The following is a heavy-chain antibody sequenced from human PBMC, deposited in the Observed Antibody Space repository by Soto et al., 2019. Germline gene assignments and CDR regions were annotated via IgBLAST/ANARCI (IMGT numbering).Heavy chain of an antibody. CDR1: GGSISSGDYY. CDR3: ARGGYDILTGYYPPYWYFDL. V-gene: IGHV4-30-4*01. D-gene: IGHD3-9*01. Sequence: TSETLSLTCTVSGGSISSGDYYWSWIRQPPGKGLEWIGYIYYSGSTYYNPSLKSRVTISVDTSKNQFSLKLSSVTAADTAVYYCARGGYDILTGYYPPYWYFDLWGRGTLVTVSS. J-gene: IGHJ2*01. CDR2: IYYSGST.